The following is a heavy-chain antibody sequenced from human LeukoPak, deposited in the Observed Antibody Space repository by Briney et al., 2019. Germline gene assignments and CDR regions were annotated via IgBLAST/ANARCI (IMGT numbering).Heavy chain of an antibody. J-gene: IGHJ3*02. CDR2: MNPNSGNT. V-gene: IGHV1-8*03. Sequence: GASVMVSCKASGYTFTSYDINWVRQATGQGLEWMGWMNPNSGNTGYAQKFQGRVTITRNTSISTAYMELSSLRSEDTAVYYCASGSGPTYYYDSSGYPHPFDIWGQGTMVTVSS. CDR3: ASGSGPTYYYDSSGYPHPFDI. D-gene: IGHD3-22*01. CDR1: GYTFTSYD.